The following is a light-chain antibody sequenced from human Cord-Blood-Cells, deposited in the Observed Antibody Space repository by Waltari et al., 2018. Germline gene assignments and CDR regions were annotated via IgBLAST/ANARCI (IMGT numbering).Light chain of an antibody. V-gene: IGKV1-13*02. J-gene: IGKJ4*01. Sequence: AIQLIQSPSSLSAPVGDSVTITCRASQGISSALAWYQQKPGKAPKLLIYDASNLERGFPSRCSGSGYETDFTLTISSLQPEDFATYYCQQFNSYPLTFGGGTKVEIK. CDR3: QQFNSYPLT. CDR2: DAS. CDR1: QGISSA.